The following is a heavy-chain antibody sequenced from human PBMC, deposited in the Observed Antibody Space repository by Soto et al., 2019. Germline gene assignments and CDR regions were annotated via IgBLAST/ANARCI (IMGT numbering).Heavy chain of an antibody. D-gene: IGHD5-18*01. J-gene: IGHJ6*02. CDR2: ISGSGGST. V-gene: IGHV3-23*01. CDR1: GFTFSSYA. CDR3: AKDLRGYSYGYNYYYYGMDV. Sequence: PGGSLRLSCAASGFTFSSYAMSWVRQAPGKGLEWVSAISGSGGSTYYADSVKGRFTISRDNSKNTLYLQMNSLRAEDTAVYYCAKDLRGYSYGYNYYYYGMDVWGQGTTVTVS.